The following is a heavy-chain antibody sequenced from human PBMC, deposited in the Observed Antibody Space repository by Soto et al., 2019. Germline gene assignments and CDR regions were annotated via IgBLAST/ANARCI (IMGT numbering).Heavy chain of an antibody. J-gene: IGHJ6*02. CDR3: ARAQAQGSDSSGWYAPYYYYGMDV. D-gene: IGHD6-19*01. CDR1: GFTFSSYG. Sequence: GGSLRLSCAASGFTFSSYGMHWVRQAPGKGLEWVAVIWYDGSNKYYADSVKGRFTISRDNSKNTLYLQMNSLRAEDTAVYYCARAQAQGSDSSGWYAPYYYYGMDVWGQGTTVTVSS. CDR2: IWYDGSNK. V-gene: IGHV3-33*01.